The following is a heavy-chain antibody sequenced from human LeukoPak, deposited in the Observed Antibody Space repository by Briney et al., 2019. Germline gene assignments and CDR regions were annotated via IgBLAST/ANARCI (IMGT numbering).Heavy chain of an antibody. D-gene: IGHD3-3*01. CDR1: GYSISSGYY. J-gene: IGHJ6*03. CDR3: AGHVLWSGSKAYYYYYYMDV. V-gene: IGHV4-38-2*01. CDR2: IYHSGST. Sequence: PSEALSLTCAVSGYSISSGYYWGWIRQPPGKGLEWIGSIYHSGSTYYNPSLKSRVTISVDTSKNQFSLKLSSVTAADTAVYYCAGHVLWSGSKAYYYYYYMDVWGKGTTVTVSS.